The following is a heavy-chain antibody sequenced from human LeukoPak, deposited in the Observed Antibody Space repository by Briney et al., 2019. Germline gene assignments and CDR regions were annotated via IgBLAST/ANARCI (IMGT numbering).Heavy chain of an antibody. D-gene: IGHD2-15*01. Sequence: SETLSLTCSVSGGSIRSGDHHWAWVRQPPGKGLEFIGSLDESGRPYYNRPLKSRVSISGDTSGKQFSLNLTSVTAADTAVYFCARDLGGYPFFMDGWGRGTTVIVSS. CDR1: GGSIRSGDHH. V-gene: IGHV4-39*07. J-gene: IGHJ6*03. CDR2: LDESGRP. CDR3: ARDLGGYPFFMDG.